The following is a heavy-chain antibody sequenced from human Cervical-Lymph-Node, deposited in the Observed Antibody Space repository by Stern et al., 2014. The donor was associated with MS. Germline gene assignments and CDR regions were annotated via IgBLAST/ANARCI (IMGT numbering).Heavy chain of an antibody. CDR2: ISPYNGNT. V-gene: IGHV1-18*01. Sequence: QVQLVQSGAEVKKPGASVNVSCKTSGYTFTYYAISWIRQAPGQGLEWVGWISPYNGNTNFVQKRQGRVAMTTDTSTSTAYMELRSLRSDDTAVYYCARDDDYTRRAIDYWGQGTLVTVSS. J-gene: IGHJ4*02. CDR3: ARDDDYTRRAIDY. CDR1: GYTFTYYA. D-gene: IGHD4-11*01.